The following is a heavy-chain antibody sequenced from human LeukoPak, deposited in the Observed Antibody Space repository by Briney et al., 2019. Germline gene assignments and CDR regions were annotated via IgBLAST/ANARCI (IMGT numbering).Heavy chain of an antibody. D-gene: IGHD3-3*01. CDR1: GGSISSYY. J-gene: IGHJ4*02. CDR2: IYYSGST. Sequence: PSETLSLTCTVSGGSISSYYWSWIRQPPGKGLEWIGYIYYSGSTNYNPSLKSRVTMSVDTSKNQFSLKLTSVTAADTAVYYCARVLGSGYSDYWGQGTLVTVSS. V-gene: IGHV4-59*01. CDR3: ARVLGSGYSDY.